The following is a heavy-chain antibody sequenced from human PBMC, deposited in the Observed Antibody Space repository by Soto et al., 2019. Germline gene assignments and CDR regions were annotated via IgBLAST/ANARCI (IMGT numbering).Heavy chain of an antibody. D-gene: IGHD3-22*01. CDR1: GFTFSNAW. CDR3: TTDHPYYYDSSGYLKGDAFDI. J-gene: IGHJ3*02. CDR2: IKSKTGGGTT. Sequence: GGSLRLSCAASGFTFSNAWMSWVRQAPGKGLEWVGRIKSKTGGGTTDYAAPVKGRFTISRDDSKNTLYLQMNSLKTEDTAVYYCTTDHPYYYDSSGYLKGDAFDIWGQGTMVTVSS. V-gene: IGHV3-15*01.